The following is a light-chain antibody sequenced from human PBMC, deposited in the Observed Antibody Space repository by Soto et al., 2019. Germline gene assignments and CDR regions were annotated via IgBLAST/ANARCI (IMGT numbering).Light chain of an antibody. V-gene: IGKV3-20*01. Sequence: EVVLTQSPGTLSLSPGEGATLSCRASENVGNNYLAWFQQKPGQCPRLLIYNAASRATGIPDRFSGSGSGTDFTLAISRLEPEEFAVYFCQQYAYAPLTFGGGTKVEIK. CDR2: NAA. CDR3: QQYAYAPLT. CDR1: ENVGNNY. J-gene: IGKJ4*01.